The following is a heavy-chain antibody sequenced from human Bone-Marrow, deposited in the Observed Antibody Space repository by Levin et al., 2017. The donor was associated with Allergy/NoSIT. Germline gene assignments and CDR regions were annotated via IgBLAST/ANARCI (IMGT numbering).Heavy chain of an antibody. J-gene: IGHJ6*03. CDR3: ARRPLGYCSTTTCSRHMDV. CDR2: VNHGRST. Sequence: SQTLSLTRAASGGSFSGSYWVWIRQAPGKGLEWIGEVNHGRSTNINPSFKSRVTILVDRARDQFSLKLASVTAADTAVYYCARRPLGYCSTTTCSRHMDVWGRGTTVTVSS. D-gene: IGHD2-2*01. CDR1: GGSFSGSY. V-gene: IGHV4-34*01.